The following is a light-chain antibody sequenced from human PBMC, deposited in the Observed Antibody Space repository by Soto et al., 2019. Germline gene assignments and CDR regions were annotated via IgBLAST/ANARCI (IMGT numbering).Light chain of an antibody. CDR2: GAS. V-gene: IGKV3D-15*01. CDR1: QSVSSN. CDR3: QQYNVWPPL. J-gene: IGKJ5*01. Sequence: EIVITQSPATLSVSPGERATLSCRASQSVSSNLAWYQQKPGQAPRLLIYGASTRATGIPARFSGSGSGTEFTLTISSLQSEDFEVYYCQQYNVWPPLFGQGTRLEIK.